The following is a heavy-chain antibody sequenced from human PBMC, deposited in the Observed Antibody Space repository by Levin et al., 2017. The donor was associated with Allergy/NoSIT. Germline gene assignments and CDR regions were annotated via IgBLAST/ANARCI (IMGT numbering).Heavy chain of an antibody. CDR3: ARQRYSDY. CDR2: IKQDGSEK. Sequence: GGSLRLSCAASGFTFSSSWMTWVRQAPGKGLEWVANIKQDGSEKNYVDSVEGRFSISRDNAKNSLFLQMRSLRDEDTAVYYCARQRYSDYWGQGTLVTVSS. CDR1: GFTFSSSW. V-gene: IGHV3-7*01. J-gene: IGHJ4*02. D-gene: IGHD6-25*01.